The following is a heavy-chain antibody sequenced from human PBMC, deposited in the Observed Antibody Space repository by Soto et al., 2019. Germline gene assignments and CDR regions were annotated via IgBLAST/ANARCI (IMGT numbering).Heavy chain of an antibody. J-gene: IGHJ3*02. Sequence: ASVKVSCKASGYTFTGYFIHWVRQAPGQGLEWMGSINPNSGVTNYAERFRGRVTMTRDMSARTAYMDLSSLRFDDTAVYYCARESYNHDGFDIWGQGKMVT. V-gene: IGHV1-2*02. CDR2: INPNSGVT. CDR3: ARESYNHDGFDI. D-gene: IGHD3-10*01. CDR1: GYTFTGYF.